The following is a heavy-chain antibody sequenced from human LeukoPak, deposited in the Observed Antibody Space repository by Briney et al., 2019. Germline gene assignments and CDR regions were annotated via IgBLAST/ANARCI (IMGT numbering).Heavy chain of an antibody. D-gene: IGHD5-18*01. V-gene: IGHV4-59*08. J-gene: IGHJ5*02. CDR3: ARLVADTATSRWFDP. CDR2: IYYRGST. Sequence: SETLSLTCTVSGGAISRYYWSWIRQPPGKGLEWIGYIYYRGSTNYNPSLKSRVTISVDTCKNQFSLKLSSVTAADTAVYYCARLVADTATSRWFDPWGQGTVVPVSS. CDR1: GGAISRYY.